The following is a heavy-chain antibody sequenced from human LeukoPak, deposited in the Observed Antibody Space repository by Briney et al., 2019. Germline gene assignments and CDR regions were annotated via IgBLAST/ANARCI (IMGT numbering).Heavy chain of an antibody. D-gene: IGHD2-21*01. CDR1: GFTFDNND. J-gene: IGHJ4*02. V-gene: IGHV3-13*01. CDR2: IGSAGYT. CDR3: VRQPDSPRCGFDY. Sequence: GGSLRLSCEVSGFTFDNNDMHWVRQTTGKGLEWVSAIGSAGYTYYADSVRGRFTITRDNAKQSLYLQMNSLRVEDTAVYHCVRQPDSPRCGFDYWGRGTQVTVSS.